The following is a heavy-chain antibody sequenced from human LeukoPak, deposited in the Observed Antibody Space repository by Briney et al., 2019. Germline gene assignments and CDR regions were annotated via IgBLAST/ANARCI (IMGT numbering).Heavy chain of an antibody. J-gene: IGHJ3*01. D-gene: IGHD3-22*01. Sequence: GASVKVSCKASGYTFTSYDINWVRQATGQGLEWMGWMNPNSGNTGYAQNFQGRLTMTEDPSTDTAYMQLSSLRSEDTAIYYCATDTAPKMPMIVVVHAFDVWGQGTMVTVSS. CDR3: ATDTAPKMPMIVVVHAFDV. CDR1: GYTFTSYD. CDR2: MNPNSGNT. V-gene: IGHV1-8*02.